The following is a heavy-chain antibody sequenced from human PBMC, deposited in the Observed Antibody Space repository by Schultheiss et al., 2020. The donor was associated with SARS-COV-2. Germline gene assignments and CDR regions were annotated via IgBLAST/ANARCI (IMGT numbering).Heavy chain of an antibody. CDR2: IYPGESDI. J-gene: IGHJ3*02. D-gene: IGHD2-15*01. CDR1: GYSFTSYW. Sequence: GASLRLSCKGSGYSFTSYWIGWVRQMPGKGLEWMGIIYPGESDIRYSPSFQGQVTISADKSISTAYLQWSSLKASDTAMYYCARRYCSGGSCYLAFDIWGQGTMGTVSS. V-gene: IGHV5-51*01. CDR3: ARRYCSGGSCYLAFDI.